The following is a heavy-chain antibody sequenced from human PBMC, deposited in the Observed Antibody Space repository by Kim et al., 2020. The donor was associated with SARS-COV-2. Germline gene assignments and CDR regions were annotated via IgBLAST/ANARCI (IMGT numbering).Heavy chain of an antibody. D-gene: IGHD2-2*01. CDR3: ARGRALVVPAASHIDY. CDR2: INHSGST. Sequence: SETLSLTCAVYGGSFSGYYWSWIRQPPGKGLEWIGEINHSGSTNYNPSLKSRVTISVDTSKNQFSLKLSSVTAADTAVYYCARGRALVVPAASHIDYWGQGTLVTVSS. J-gene: IGHJ4*02. CDR1: GGSFSGYY. V-gene: IGHV4-34*01.